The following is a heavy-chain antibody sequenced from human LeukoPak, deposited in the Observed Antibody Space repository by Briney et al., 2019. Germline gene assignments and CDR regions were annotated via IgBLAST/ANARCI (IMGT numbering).Heavy chain of an antibody. CDR1: GFTFGDYA. V-gene: IGHV3-49*03. CDR2: IRSKAYGGTT. J-gene: IGHJ3*02. CDR3: NREGRRHLWLPSSDDAFDI. D-gene: IGHD5-18*01. Sequence: GGSLRLSCTASGFTFGDYAMSWFRQAPGKGLEWVGFIRSKAYGGTTEYAASVKGRFTISRDDSKSIAYLQMNSLKTEDTAVYFCNREGRRHLWLPSSDDAFDIWGQGALVTVSS.